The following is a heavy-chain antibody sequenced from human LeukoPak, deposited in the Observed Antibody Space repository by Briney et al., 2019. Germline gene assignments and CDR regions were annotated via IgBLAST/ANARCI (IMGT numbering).Heavy chain of an antibody. V-gene: IGHV3-33*01. CDR1: GFTFSSYG. J-gene: IGHJ5*01. CDR2: IWYDGSKK. CDR3: ARDGGTYPNFLLDS. D-gene: IGHD1-26*01. Sequence: VGSLRLSCAASGFTFSSYGMHWVRQAPGKGLEWVAVIWYDGSKKYSADSVKGRFIISRDDSKNTLYLQMNSLRAEDTAVYYCARDGGTYPNFLLDSWGQGTLVSVSS.